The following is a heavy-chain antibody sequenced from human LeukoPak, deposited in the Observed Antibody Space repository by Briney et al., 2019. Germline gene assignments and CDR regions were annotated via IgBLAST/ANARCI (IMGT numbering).Heavy chain of an antibody. D-gene: IGHD3-9*01. Sequence: SGGSLRLSCAASGFTFDDYGMSWVRQAPGKGLEWVSGINWNGGSTGYADSVKGRFTISRDNAKNSLYLQMNSLRAEDTASYYCARGGRYYDILTGYYSYYYYYYMDVWGKGTTVTVSS. V-gene: IGHV3-20*04. CDR2: INWNGGST. J-gene: IGHJ6*03. CDR1: GFTFDDYG. CDR3: ARGGRYYDILTGYYSYYYYYYMDV.